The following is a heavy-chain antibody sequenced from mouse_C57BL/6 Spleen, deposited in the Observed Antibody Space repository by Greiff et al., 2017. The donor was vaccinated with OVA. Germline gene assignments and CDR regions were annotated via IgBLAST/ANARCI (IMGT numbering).Heavy chain of an antibody. V-gene: IGHV1-59*01. Sequence: QVQLKQPGAELVRPGTSVKLSCKASGYTFTSYWMHWVKQRPGQGLEWIGVIDPSDSYTNYNQKFKGKATLTVDTSSSTAYMQLSSLTSEDSAVYYCARGITTVVADYWGQGTTLTVSS. CDR2: IDPSDSYT. D-gene: IGHD1-1*01. CDR3: ARGITTVVADY. CDR1: GYTFTSYW. J-gene: IGHJ2*01.